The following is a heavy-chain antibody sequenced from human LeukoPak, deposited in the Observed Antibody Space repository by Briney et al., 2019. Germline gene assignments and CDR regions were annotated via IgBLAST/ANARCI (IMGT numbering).Heavy chain of an antibody. CDR2: IIPILGIA. CDR3: AAYEDSSGYYFDY. J-gene: IGHJ4*02. Sequence: ASVKVSCKASGGTFSSYTISWVRQAPGQGLEWMGRIIPILGIANYAQKFQGRVTITADKSTSTAYMELSSLRSEDTAVYYCAAYEDSSGYYFDYWGQGTLVTVSS. CDR1: GGTFSSYT. V-gene: IGHV1-69*02. D-gene: IGHD3-22*01.